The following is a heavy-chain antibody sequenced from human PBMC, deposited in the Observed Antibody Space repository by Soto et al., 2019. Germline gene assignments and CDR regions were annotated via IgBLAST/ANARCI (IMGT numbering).Heavy chain of an antibody. V-gene: IGHV3-23*01. Sequence: GGSLRLSCAASAFTFSNYAMSLVRQPPGKGLERVAALSGSGGSTYYRDSVKGRFTISRDNSKNTLYLQVNSLSAVDTAVYYCAKGVHTAHLYHYYAVDVCGQGTKVTVSS. CDR2: LSGSGGST. CDR3: AKGVHTAHLYHYYAVDV. J-gene: IGHJ6*02. CDR1: AFTFSNYA. D-gene: IGHD5-18*01.